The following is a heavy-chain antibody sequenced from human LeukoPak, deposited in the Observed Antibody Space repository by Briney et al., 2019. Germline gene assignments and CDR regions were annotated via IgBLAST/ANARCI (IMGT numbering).Heavy chain of an antibody. D-gene: IGHD1-14*01. CDR1: GFSFSNYV. V-gene: IGHV3-30*02. J-gene: IGHJ3*02. CDR2: IRHDESNI. CDR3: ARVLIINHDQAFDI. Sequence: GGSLRLSCAASGFSFSNYVMHWVRQAPAKALEWVASIRHDESNIHYTDSVKGRFTISRDTSKNTLYLQMNSLRGDDTAVYYCARVLIINHDQAFDIWGRGTMVTVSS.